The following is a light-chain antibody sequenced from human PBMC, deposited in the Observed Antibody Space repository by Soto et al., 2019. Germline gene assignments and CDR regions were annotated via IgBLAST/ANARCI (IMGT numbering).Light chain of an antibody. V-gene: IGKV1-39*01. CDR1: QSIDKY. J-gene: IGKJ1*01. CDR3: QQSYRFPKT. Sequence: DIQMTQSPSSLSASVGDRVTITCRASQSIDKYLNWYQQKPGKGPNLLIYAASNLRTGVPSRFSGSGSGTEFTLTIISLQPEDFATYYCQQSYRFPKTFGRGTKVDIK. CDR2: AAS.